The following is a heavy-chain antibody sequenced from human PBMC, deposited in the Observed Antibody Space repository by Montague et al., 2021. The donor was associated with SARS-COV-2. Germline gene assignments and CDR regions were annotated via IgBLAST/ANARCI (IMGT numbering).Heavy chain of an antibody. CDR1: GGSITSRNDY. CDR2: IYTSGST. CDR3: ARDRVDRYSGSRTAYGMDV. D-gene: IGHD1-26*01. V-gene: IGHV4-61*02. Sequence: TLSLTCTVSGGSITSRNDYWTWIRQPAGKGLEWIGRIYTSGSTNYNPSLKSRVTISVDTSKNQFSLKLSSVTAADTAVYYCARDRVDRYSGSRTAYGMDVWGQGTTVTVSS. J-gene: IGHJ6*02.